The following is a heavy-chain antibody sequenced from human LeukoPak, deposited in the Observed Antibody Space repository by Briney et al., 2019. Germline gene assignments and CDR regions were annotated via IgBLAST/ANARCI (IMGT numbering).Heavy chain of an antibody. CDR1: GFTFSNAW. D-gene: IGHD3-3*01. CDR3: TTALRFLEWLSH. Sequence: GGSLRLSCAASGFTFSNAWMSWVRQAPGKGLEWVGRIKSKTDGGTTDYAAPVKGRFIISRDDAKNTLYLQMNSLKTEDTAVYYCTTALRFLEWLSHWGQGTLATVSS. V-gene: IGHV3-15*01. CDR2: IKSKTDGGTT. J-gene: IGHJ4*02.